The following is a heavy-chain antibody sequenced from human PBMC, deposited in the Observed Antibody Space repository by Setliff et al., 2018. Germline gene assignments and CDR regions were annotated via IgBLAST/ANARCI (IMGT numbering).Heavy chain of an antibody. Sequence: SVKVSCKAFGGTFSNSAINWVRQAPGQGLEWMGGIIPIRGAADYAQKFQGKVIITADGSTSTAYMELTSLRSDDAAVYYCASRTHPHVITGITQGGGWWYYYYMDVWGKGTTVTVSS. CDR3: ASRTHPHVITGITQGGGWWYYYYMDV. CDR2: IIPIRGAA. CDR1: GGTFSNSA. J-gene: IGHJ6*03. V-gene: IGHV1-69*13. D-gene: IGHD1-7*01.